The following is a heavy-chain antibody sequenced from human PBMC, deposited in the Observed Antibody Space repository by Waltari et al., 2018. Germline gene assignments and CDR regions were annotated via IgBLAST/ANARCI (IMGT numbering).Heavy chain of an antibody. CDR1: AGSVRGPY. Sequence: QMKLLESGPGLVKPSETLSLTCTVSAGSVRGPYWSWIRQPAGTGLEWIGRVYSTGAANYNPSLGRRATISVDTTKKQVSLMLTSVTAADTAMYFCAESDSGSWQYFFNSWGPGALVTVSS. D-gene: IGHD6-19*01. CDR2: VYSTGAA. CDR3: AESDSGSWQYFFNS. J-gene: IGHJ4*02. V-gene: IGHV4-4*07.